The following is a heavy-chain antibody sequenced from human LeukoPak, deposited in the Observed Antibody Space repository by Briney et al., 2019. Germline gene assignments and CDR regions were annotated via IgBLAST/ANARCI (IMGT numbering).Heavy chain of an antibody. J-gene: IGHJ6*02. V-gene: IGHV3-30*18. CDR3: AKERYSSSWYLDYYGMDV. Sequence: GGSLRLSCAASGFTFSSYGMHWVRQAPGKGLEWVAVISYDGSNKYYADSVKGRFTISRDNSKNTLYLQMNSLRAEDTAVYYCAKERYSSSWYLDYYGMDVWGQGTTVTVSS. D-gene: IGHD6-13*01. CDR2: ISYDGSNK. CDR1: GFTFSSYG.